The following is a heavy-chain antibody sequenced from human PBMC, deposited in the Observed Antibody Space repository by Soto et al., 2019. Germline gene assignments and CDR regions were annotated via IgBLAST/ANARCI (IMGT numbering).Heavy chain of an antibody. CDR3: ARDLGYYESDGYFDY. J-gene: IGHJ4*02. D-gene: IGHD3-22*01. Sequence: GGSLRLSCAASGFTFSDNYMIWVRQAPGKGLEWVSYISSSGSIIYYADSVKGRFTISRDNAKNSLYLQMNSLRAEDTAVYYCARDLGYYESDGYFDYWGQGALVTVS. V-gene: IGHV3-11*01. CDR2: ISSSGSII. CDR1: GFTFSDNY.